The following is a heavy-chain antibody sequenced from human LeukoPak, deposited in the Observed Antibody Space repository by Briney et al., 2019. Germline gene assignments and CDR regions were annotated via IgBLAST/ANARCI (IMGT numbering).Heavy chain of an antibody. CDR1: GASVSSGAYY. D-gene: IGHD1-7*01. Sequence: QTLSLTCAVSGASVSSGAYYWGWIRQPPGKGLEWIGVIFHNDITFYNPSLKSRVTMSVDRSKNQFSLRLTSVTAADTAVYYCARDDWTYGKAYYFDFWGQGAPVTVSS. V-gene: IGHV4-30-2*01. CDR3: ARDDWTYGKAYYFDF. CDR2: IFHNDIT. J-gene: IGHJ4*02.